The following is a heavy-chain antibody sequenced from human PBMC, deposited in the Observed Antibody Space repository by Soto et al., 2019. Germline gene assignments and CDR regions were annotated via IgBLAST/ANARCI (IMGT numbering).Heavy chain of an antibody. Sequence: QVQLVQSGAEVKKPGSSVRVSCKASGGTFSGYTINWVRQAPGQGLEWMGRIIPVHHLSTYAQNFEDRVTITADTSTTMAYMELRNLTSEDTDIYYCARDSAYGWAFWGQGTLLIVSS. CDR3: ARDSAYGWAF. J-gene: IGHJ4*02. V-gene: IGHV1-69*04. CDR1: GGTFSGYT. D-gene: IGHD6-19*01. CDR2: IIPVHHLS.